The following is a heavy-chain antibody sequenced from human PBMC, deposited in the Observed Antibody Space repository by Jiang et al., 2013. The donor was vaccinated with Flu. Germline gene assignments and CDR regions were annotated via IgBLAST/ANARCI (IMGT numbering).Heavy chain of an antibody. CDR1: GDPINKYY. J-gene: IGHJ6*02. V-gene: IGHV4-59*01. CDR3: ARDIGVGMDV. CDR2: IYYSGRT. Sequence: GSGLVKPSDTLSLLCAVSGDPINKYYWSWIRQPPGKGLEWIGYIYYSGRTQYNPSLRSRVTMSVDRSKRQFSLRLRSVTAADTAVYYCARDIGVGMDVWGQGTTVTISS. D-gene: IGHD2-8*01.